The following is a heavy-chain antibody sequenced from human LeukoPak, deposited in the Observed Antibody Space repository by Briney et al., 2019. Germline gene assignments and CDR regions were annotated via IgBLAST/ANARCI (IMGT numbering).Heavy chain of an antibody. CDR3: AGDGVGALPGDAFDI. V-gene: IGHV3-21*05. D-gene: IGHD6-6*01. Sequence: GGSLTLSCAASGFSFSTHSMNWVRQAPEKGLEWISFINLDGTDIHYGESVKGRFTISRDNAKNSLYLQMHTLRAEDTAVYYCAGDGVGALPGDAFDIWSQGTLVTVSS. CDR2: INLDGTDI. CDR1: GFSFSTHS. J-gene: IGHJ3*02.